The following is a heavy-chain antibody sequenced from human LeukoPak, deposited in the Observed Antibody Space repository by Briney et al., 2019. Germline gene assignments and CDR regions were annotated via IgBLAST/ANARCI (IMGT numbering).Heavy chain of an antibody. CDR3: AKGAYDYIEVAYFDY. D-gene: IGHD5-12*01. J-gene: IGHJ4*02. Sequence: GGSLRLSCAASGYTISSYFMSWVRQAPGKGLEWVSGIIGSGGSTYYADSVKGRFTISRDNSKNTLYLQVNSLTAEVTAVYYCAKGAYDYIEVAYFDYWGQGTLVTVSS. CDR2: IIGSGGST. CDR1: GYTISSYF. V-gene: IGHV3-23*01.